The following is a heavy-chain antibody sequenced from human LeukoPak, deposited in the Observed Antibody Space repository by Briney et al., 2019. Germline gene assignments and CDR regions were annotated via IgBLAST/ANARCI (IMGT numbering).Heavy chain of an antibody. CDR2: INHSGST. V-gene: IGHV4-34*01. D-gene: IGHD2-15*01. J-gene: IGHJ4*02. Sequence: SETLSLTCAVYGGSFSGYFWSWLRQPPGKGLEWIGEINHSGSTNYNPSLKSRVTISVGTSKNQFSLKLTSVTAADTAVYYCASPFCSGGSCYSGYWGQGTLVTVSS. CDR1: GGSFSGYF. CDR3: ASPFCSGGSCYSGY.